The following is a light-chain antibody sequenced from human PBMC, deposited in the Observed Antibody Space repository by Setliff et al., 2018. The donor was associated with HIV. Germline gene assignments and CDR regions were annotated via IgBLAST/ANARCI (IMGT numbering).Light chain of an antibody. Sequence: QSALAQPASVSGSPGQSITISCTGTSGDVGRYNLVSWYQQQPGKPSKLMIYQASKRPSGVSNRFSGSKSGNTASLTISGLQAEDEADYYCCSNTGSNIYVFGTGTKVTVL. CDR2: QAS. CDR3: CSNTGSNIYV. V-gene: IGLV2-23*01. CDR1: SGDVGRYNL. J-gene: IGLJ1*01.